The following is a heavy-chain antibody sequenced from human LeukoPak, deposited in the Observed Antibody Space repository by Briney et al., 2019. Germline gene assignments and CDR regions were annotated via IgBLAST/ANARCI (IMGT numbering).Heavy chain of an antibody. CDR3: ATIDIVVVPAAIPRNWFDP. Sequence: ASVKVSCKASGYTFTGYYMHWVRQAPGQGLEWMGWINPNSGGTNYAQKFQGRVTMTRDTSISTAYMELSRLRSDDTAVYYCATIDIVVVPAAIPRNWFDPWGQGTLVTVS. V-gene: IGHV1-2*02. D-gene: IGHD2-2*02. CDR2: INPNSGGT. J-gene: IGHJ5*02. CDR1: GYTFTGYY.